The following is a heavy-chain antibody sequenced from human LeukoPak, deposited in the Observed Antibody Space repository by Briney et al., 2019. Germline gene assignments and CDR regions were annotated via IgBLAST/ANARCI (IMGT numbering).Heavy chain of an antibody. D-gene: IGHD6-13*01. V-gene: IGHV4-34*01. CDR2: INHSGST. CDR1: GGSFSGYY. J-gene: IGHJ6*03. Sequence: SETLSLTCAVYGGSFSGYYWSWIRQPPGKGLEWIGEINHSGSTNYNPSLKSRVTISVDTSKNQFSLKLSSVTAADTAVYYCARAVRQQLVRTYYYYYYMDVWGKGTTVTVSS. CDR3: ARAVRQQLVRTYYYYYYMDV.